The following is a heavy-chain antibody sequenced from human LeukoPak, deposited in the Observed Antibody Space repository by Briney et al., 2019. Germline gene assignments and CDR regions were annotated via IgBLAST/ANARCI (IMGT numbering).Heavy chain of an antibody. V-gene: IGHV3-48*01. Sequence: LTGGALRLSCAASGFTFSSYSMNWVRQAPGKGLRWVSYISTSSSTIYYADSVKGRFTISRDNSKKTLYLQMNSLRAEDTAVYYCARVDYGDYSYFQHWGQGTLVTVSS. J-gene: IGHJ1*01. CDR2: ISTSSSTI. CDR3: ARVDYGDYSYFQH. D-gene: IGHD4-17*01. CDR1: GFTFSSYS.